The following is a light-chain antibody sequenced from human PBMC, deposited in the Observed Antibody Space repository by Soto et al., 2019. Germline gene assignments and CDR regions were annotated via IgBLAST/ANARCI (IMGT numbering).Light chain of an antibody. J-gene: IGKJ1*01. CDR1: QNINRW. CDR3: QEYHSYSWT. V-gene: IGKV1-5*03. Sequence: DIQMTQSPSTLSASVKDTVTITCRASQNINRWLAWYQQKPGKAPKLLIYEASNLQSGVPSRFSGSASGTEFTLTISSLQPDDFGTYYCQEYHSYSWTFGQGTKVDI. CDR2: EAS.